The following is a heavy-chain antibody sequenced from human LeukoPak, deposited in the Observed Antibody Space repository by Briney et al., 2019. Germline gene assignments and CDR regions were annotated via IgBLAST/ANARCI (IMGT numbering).Heavy chain of an antibody. CDR3: AKGRYGGYVS. CDR1: GFTFSSYA. CDR2: ISYDGSNK. J-gene: IGHJ5*02. D-gene: IGHD5-12*01. Sequence: GGSLRLSCAASGFTFSSYAMHWVRQAPGKGLEWVAVISYDGSNKYYAASVKGRFTISRDNSKNTLYLQMNSLRAEDTAVYYCAKGRYGGYVSWGQGTLVTVSS. V-gene: IGHV3-30*04.